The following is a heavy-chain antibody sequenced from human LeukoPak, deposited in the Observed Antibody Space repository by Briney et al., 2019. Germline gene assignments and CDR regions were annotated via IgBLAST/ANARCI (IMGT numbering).Heavy chain of an antibody. CDR3: ARGASILTGYYKGSYFDY. D-gene: IGHD3-9*01. V-gene: IGHV4-30-2*01. CDR1: GGSISSGGYS. Sequence: PSQTLSLTCAVSGGSISSGGYSWSWLRQPPGKGLEWIGYIYHSGSTYYNPSLKSRVTISVDRSKNQFSLKLSSVTATDTAVCYCARGASILTGYYKGSYFDYWGQGTLVTVSS. J-gene: IGHJ4*02. CDR2: IYHSGST.